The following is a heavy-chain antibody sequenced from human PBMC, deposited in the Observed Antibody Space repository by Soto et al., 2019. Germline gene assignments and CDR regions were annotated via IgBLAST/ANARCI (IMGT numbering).Heavy chain of an antibody. CDR1: GYSFTDYC. Sequence: QVQLVQSGAEEKTPGASVKVSCKASGYSFTDYCIHWVRRAHGQVFEWMGWINPKSRGTNYAQKFQGRVTMTRDTSNSTAYMEMRGLRADDTAVYYCATVTLEAGNWFDPWGQGTLVTVSS. CDR3: ATVTLEAGNWFDP. V-gene: IGHV1-2*02. J-gene: IGHJ5*02. D-gene: IGHD1-1*01. CDR2: INPKSRGT.